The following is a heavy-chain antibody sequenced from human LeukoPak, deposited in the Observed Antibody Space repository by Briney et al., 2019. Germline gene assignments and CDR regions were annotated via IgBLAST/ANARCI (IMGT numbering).Heavy chain of an antibody. CDR3: VKDWRDESNCGGDCLQY. CDR1: GFTFSAYS. Sequence: GGSLRLSCVASGFTFSAYSMTWGRQAPGKGLDWVSSISVSGGGTYYADSVRGRFTISRDNSKNTLYLHMNSLRAEDTAVYYCVKDWRDESNCGGDCLQYWGQGTLVTVSS. CDR2: ISVSGGGT. V-gene: IGHV3-23*01. D-gene: IGHD2-21*02. J-gene: IGHJ4*02.